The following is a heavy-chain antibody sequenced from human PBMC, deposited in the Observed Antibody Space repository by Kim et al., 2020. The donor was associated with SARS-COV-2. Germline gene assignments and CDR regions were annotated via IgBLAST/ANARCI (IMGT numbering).Heavy chain of an antibody. CDR2: IRNKADGWTR. CDR1: GFAFRDFA. J-gene: IGHJ6*02. V-gene: IGHV3-49*03. CDR3: ARHSLLIYNYYYGLDV. Sequence: GGSLRLSCTASGFAFRDFAISWFRQAPGKGLEWVGLIRNKADGWTREYAASVKGKFTISRDDSTHIVYLQMNTLTSEDSAIYYCARHSLLIYNYYYGLDVWGQGTTVTVSS. D-gene: IGHD1-26*01.